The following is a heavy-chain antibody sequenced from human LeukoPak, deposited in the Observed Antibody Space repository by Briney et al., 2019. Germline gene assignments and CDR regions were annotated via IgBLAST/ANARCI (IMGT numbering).Heavy chain of an antibody. CDR2: IYHRGST. CDR3: ARTYDTSGYYYAFDY. CDR1: GASLSSSHW. D-gene: IGHD3-22*01. J-gene: IGHJ4*02. Sequence: SGTLSLTCAVSGASLSSSHWWSWVRQAPGKGLEWIGEIYHRGSTNYNPSLKSRVTISVDKSKNQFSLKLSSVTAADTAVYYCARTYDTSGYYYAFDYWGQGTLVTVSS. V-gene: IGHV4-4*02.